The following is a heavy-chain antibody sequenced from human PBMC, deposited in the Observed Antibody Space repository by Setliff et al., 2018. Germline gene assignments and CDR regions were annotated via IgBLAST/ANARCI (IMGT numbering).Heavy chain of an antibody. Sequence: GGSLRLSCAASGFTFSSYAMTWVRQAPGKGLEWVSAISGSGDATYYADSVKGRFTISRDNSKNTLYLQMNSLRAEDTAVYYCARGGYSRGPPVYYFDYWGQGTLVTVSS. CDR3: ARGGYSRGPPVYYFDY. CDR1: GFTFSSYA. D-gene: IGHD5-12*01. J-gene: IGHJ4*02. V-gene: IGHV3-23*01. CDR2: ISGSGDAT.